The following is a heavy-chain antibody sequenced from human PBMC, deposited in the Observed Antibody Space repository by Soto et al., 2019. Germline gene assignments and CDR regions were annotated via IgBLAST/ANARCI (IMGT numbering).Heavy chain of an antibody. CDR1: GGSISSSSYY. CDR2: IYYSGST. CDR3: ARHTSDWPRLDDAFDI. J-gene: IGHJ3*02. D-gene: IGHD3-9*01. V-gene: IGHV4-39*01. Sequence: KQSQTLSLTCTVSGGSISSSSYYWGWIRQPPGKGLEWIGSIYYSGSTYYNPSLKSRVTISVDTSKNQFSLKLSSVTAADTAVYYCARHTSDWPRLDDAFDIWGQGTMVTVSS.